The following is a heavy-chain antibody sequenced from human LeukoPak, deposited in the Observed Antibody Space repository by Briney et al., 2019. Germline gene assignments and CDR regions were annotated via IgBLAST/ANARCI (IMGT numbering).Heavy chain of an antibody. J-gene: IGHJ6*02. CDR3: ARSIVVAGFVSDYYYYGMDV. CDR2: IYYSGSP. D-gene: IGHD6-19*01. Sequence: SGTLSLTCTVSGGSINSYYWSWIRQPPGKGLEWVGYIYYSGSPTYNPSLKSRVAISIHTSKKHFSLKLSSVTAADTAVYYCARSIVVAGFVSDYYYYGMDVWGQGTTVTVSS. CDR1: GGSINSYY. V-gene: IGHV4-59*08.